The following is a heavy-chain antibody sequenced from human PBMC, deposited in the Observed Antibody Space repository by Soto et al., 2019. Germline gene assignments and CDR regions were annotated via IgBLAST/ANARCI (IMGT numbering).Heavy chain of an antibody. D-gene: IGHD6-13*01. CDR2: ISGIGGAT. V-gene: IGHV3-23*01. Sequence: EVQLLESGGGLVQPGGSLRLSCAASGFTFSSYAMSWVRQAPGKGLEWVSAISGIGGATYYADSVKGRVTISRDNSKNTLYLQKNSLRDEDTAVYLCAKDLRPYGSWDSLNYGGQGTLVTVPS. J-gene: IGHJ4*02. CDR1: GFTFSSYA. CDR3: AKDLRPYGSWDSLNY.